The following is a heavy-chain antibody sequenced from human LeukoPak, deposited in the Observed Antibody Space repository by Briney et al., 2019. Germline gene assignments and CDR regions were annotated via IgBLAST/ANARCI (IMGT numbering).Heavy chain of an antibody. V-gene: IGHV3-7*01. J-gene: IGHJ6*03. Sequence: GGSLRLSCAASGFTFSSYWMSWVRQAPGKGLEWVANIKQDGSEKYYVDSVKGRFTISRDNAKNSLYLQMNSLRAEDTAVYYCARVKQRVPLLVLLWFGELLPYYYYYYMDVWGKGTTVTVSS. CDR3: ARVKQRVPLLVLLWFGELLPYYYYYYMDV. CDR1: GFTFSSYW. D-gene: IGHD3-10*01. CDR2: IKQDGSEK.